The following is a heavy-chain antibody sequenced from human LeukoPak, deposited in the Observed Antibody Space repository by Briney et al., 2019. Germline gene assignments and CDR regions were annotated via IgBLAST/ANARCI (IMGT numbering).Heavy chain of an antibody. CDR2: ISSDGNNK. CDR3: AKDLRAAERGLFDY. J-gene: IGHJ4*02. D-gene: IGHD6-13*01. Sequence: PGESLRLSCAASGFTFSSHIMHWVRQAPGKGLEWVAVISSDGNNKYYADSVKGRFTISRDNSKNTLYLQMNSLRAEDTAVYYCAKDLRAAERGLFDYWGQGTLVTVSS. CDR1: GFTFSSHI. V-gene: IGHV3-30-3*01.